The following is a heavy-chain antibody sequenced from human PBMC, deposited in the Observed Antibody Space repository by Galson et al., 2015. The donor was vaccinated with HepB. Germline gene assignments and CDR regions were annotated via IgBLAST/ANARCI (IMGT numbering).Heavy chain of an antibody. D-gene: IGHD3-16*01. V-gene: IGHV3-7*03. CDR3: AIWNWGLDN. Sequence: SLRLSCAASGFTFTTYWMNWVRQPPGKGLEWVANINQDGGLRYYADAVKGRFTISRDNAQNTLYLQMNSLRAEDTAMYYCAIWNWGLDNWGQGDLVTVSS. CDR2: INQDGGLR. CDR1: GFTFTTYW. J-gene: IGHJ4*02.